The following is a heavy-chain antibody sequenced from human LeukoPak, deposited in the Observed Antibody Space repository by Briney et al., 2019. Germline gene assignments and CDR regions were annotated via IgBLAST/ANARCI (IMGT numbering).Heavy chain of an antibody. Sequence: GGSLRLSCAASGLTFSSHWMHWVRQAPGKGLVWVSAISGSGGSTYYADSVKGRFTISRDNSKNTLYLQMNSLRAEGTAVYYCAKDLREHGDPFDYWGQGTLVTVSS. CDR1: GLTFSSHW. J-gene: IGHJ4*02. D-gene: IGHD4-17*01. CDR2: ISGSGGST. V-gene: IGHV3-23*01. CDR3: AKDLREHGDPFDY.